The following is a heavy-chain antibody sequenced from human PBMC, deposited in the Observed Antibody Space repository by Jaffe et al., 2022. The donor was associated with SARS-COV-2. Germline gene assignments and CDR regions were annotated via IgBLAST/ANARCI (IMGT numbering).Heavy chain of an antibody. Sequence: QVQLVESGGGVVQPGRSLRLSCAASGFTFSSYAMHWVRQAPGKGLEWVAVISYDGSNKYYADSVKGRFTISRDNSKNTLYLQMNSLRAEDTAVYYCARDGPKMATSNGVFDYWGQGTLVTVSS. V-gene: IGHV3-30-3*01. CDR2: ISYDGSNK. CDR1: GFTFSSYA. CDR3: ARDGPKMATSNGVFDY. J-gene: IGHJ4*02. D-gene: IGHD5-12*01.